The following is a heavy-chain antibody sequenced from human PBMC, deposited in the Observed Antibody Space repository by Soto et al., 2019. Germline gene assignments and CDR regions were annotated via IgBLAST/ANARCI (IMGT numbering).Heavy chain of an antibody. Sequence: QVQLQESGPGLVKPSETLSLTCTVSGGSVSSGDYYWSWIRQPPGKGLEWIGYIYYSGNTNYNHTRKGRVIISVDTSKNLFSLKLTSVTAADTAVYYCARVPVDTSMLYWLDPWGQGTLVTVSS. V-gene: IGHV4-61*08. CDR3: ARVPVDTSMLYWLDP. CDR1: GGSVSSGDYY. CDR2: IYYSGNT. D-gene: IGHD5-18*01. J-gene: IGHJ5*02.